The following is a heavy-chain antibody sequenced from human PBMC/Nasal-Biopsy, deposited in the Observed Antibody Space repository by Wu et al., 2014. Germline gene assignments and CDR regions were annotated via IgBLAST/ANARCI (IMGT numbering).Heavy chain of an antibody. D-gene: IGHD6-19*01. Sequence: RLSCAASGFTLSRFIMSWVRQAPGKGLEWVSCISSSSSYIYYADSVKGRFTISRDNAKNTLYLQMNSLRAEDTAVYYCAGLKKWLVLVAFDIWGQGTMVTVSS. CDR2: ISSSSSYI. CDR1: GFTLSRFI. J-gene: IGHJ3*02. CDR3: AGLKKWLVLVAFDI. V-gene: IGHV3-21*04.